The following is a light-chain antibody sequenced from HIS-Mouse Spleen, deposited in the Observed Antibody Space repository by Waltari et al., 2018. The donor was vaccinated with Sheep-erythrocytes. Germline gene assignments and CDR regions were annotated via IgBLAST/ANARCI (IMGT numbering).Light chain of an antibody. V-gene: IGLV2-14*01. Sequence: QSALTQPASVSGSPGQSTTTPCTGTSSDVGVYNFVSWYQHHPGKSLKRIVYEVSNRPSGVSNRFSGSKSGNTASLTISGLQAEDEADYYCSSYTSSSTPVVFGGGTKLTVL. CDR1: SSDVGVYNF. J-gene: IGLJ2*01. CDR3: SSYTSSSTPVV. CDR2: EVS.